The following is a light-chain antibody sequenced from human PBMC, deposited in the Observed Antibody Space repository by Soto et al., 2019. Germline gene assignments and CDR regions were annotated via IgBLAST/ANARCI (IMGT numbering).Light chain of an antibody. J-gene: IGKJ2*01. V-gene: IGKV4-1*01. CDR1: QTLLYSSNNKNY. CDR3: QQYYTTPYN. Sequence: DIVMTQSPDSLAVSLGERATFNCKSSQTLLYSSNNKNYLAWYQQKPGQPPKLIIYWASTRNSGVPDRFSGSGSGTDFSLTISSLQAEDVAVYYCQQYYTTPYNFGQGTTLEIK. CDR2: WAS.